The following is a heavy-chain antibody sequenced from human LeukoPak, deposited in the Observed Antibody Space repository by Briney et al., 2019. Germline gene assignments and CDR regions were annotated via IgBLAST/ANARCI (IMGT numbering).Heavy chain of an antibody. V-gene: IGHV3-30*03. CDR1: GFTFSSYG. CDR2: ISYDGSNK. J-gene: IGHJ4*02. CDR3: ARVRVAMVRLDY. D-gene: IGHD2-21*01. Sequence: GRSLRLSCAASGFTFSSYGMHWVRQAPGKGLEWVAVISYDGSNKYYADSVKDRFTISRDNAKNSLYLQMNSLRAEDTAVYYCARVRVAMVRLDYWGQGTLVTVSS.